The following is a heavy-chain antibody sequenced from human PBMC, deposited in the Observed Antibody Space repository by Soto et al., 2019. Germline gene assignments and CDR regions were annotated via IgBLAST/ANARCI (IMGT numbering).Heavy chain of an antibody. V-gene: IGHV3-7*01. CDR2: IKQDGSDR. CDR3: ARASLWGFDY. CDR1: GFTFSNYW. D-gene: IGHD3-10*01. Sequence: EVQLVESGGGLVQPGGSLRLSCAASGFTFSNYWRSWVRQAPGKGLEWLAHIKQDGSDRYYVDSVKGRFTISRDNAKNSLFLQMNSLRAEDTAVYYCARASLWGFDYWGQGTLVTVSS. J-gene: IGHJ4*02.